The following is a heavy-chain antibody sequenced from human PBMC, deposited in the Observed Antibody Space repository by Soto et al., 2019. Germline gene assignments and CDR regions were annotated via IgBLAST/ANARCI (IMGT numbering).Heavy chain of an antibody. V-gene: IGHV1-69*02. J-gene: IGHJ4*02. Sequence: QVQLVQSGAEVKKPGSSVKVSCKASGGTFSSYTISWVRQAPGQGLEWMGRIIPILGIANYAQKFQGRVTINADKSTSTAYMELSSLRSEDTAVYYCARGIAVAGRRGGDYWGQGTLVTVSS. CDR2: IIPILGIA. D-gene: IGHD6-19*01. CDR3: ARGIAVAGRRGGDY. CDR1: GGTFSSYT.